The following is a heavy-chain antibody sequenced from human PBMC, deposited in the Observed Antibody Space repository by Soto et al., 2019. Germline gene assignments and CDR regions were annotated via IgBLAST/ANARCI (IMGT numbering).Heavy chain of an antibody. CDR3: ARYLRNNNFMLDA. CDR1: DDSISSGY. CDR2: IYYTGST. V-gene: IGHV4-59*01. D-gene: IGHD1-1*01. J-gene: IGHJ5*02. Sequence: SSETLSLTCTVSDDSISSGYWTWIRQPPGQRLEWIGFIYYTGSTNYNPSLSTRVTMSIDTSRSQFSVNLRSVTAADTAVYFCARYLRNNNFMLDAWGQGSLVTVSS.